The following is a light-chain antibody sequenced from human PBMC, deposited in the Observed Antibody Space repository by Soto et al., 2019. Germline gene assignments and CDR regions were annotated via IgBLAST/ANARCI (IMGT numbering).Light chain of an antibody. Sequence: EIVLTQSPGTLSLSPGERDTLSCRASQSITNNYLAWYQQKPGRAHRLLIYGASSRATGIPDRFSGSGSGTDFTLTISRLEPEDFAMYYCQQYGYLVTFGGGTKVDIK. CDR3: QQYGYLVT. V-gene: IGKV3-20*01. CDR1: QSITNNY. J-gene: IGKJ4*01. CDR2: GAS.